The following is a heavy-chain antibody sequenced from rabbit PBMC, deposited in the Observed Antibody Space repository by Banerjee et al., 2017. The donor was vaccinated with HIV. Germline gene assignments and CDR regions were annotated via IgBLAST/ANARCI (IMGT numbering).Heavy chain of an antibody. CDR1: GFSFSSSYY. V-gene: IGHV1S40*01. J-gene: IGHJ4*01. CDR3: ARDGGSGNSYAFNL. CDR2: IHAGSSGSR. Sequence: QSLEESGGDLVKPGASLILTCTASGFSFSSSYYMCWVRQAPGKGLEWIACIHAGSSGSRYYASWAKGRFTISKTSTTVTLQMTSLTAADTATYFCARDGGSGNSYAFNLWGPGTLVTVS. D-gene: IGHD1-1*01.